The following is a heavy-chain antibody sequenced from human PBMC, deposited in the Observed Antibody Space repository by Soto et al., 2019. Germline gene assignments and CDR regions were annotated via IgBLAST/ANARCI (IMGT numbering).Heavy chain of an antibody. CDR3: ARDRIPTGMDV. CDR2: IKNGGST. Sequence: EVQLVESGGGLVQPGGSLRLSCAAYGFTVSSNYMSWVRQAPGKGLEWVSVIKNGGSTYYADSVKGRFTITRDNSKNTLYLQMNSLRAEDTAVYYCARDRIPTGMDVWGQGTTGTVSS. J-gene: IGHJ6*02. CDR1: GFTVSSNY. V-gene: IGHV3-66*01.